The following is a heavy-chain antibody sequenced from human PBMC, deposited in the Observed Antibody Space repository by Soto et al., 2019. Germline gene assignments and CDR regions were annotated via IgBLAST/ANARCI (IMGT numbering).Heavy chain of an antibody. CDR3: ARIPYYDFWSGYRRAYYYYGMDV. CDR2: IYYSGST. CDR1: GCSSSSYY. V-gene: IGHV4-59*01. Sequence: XEALSVTCTVAGCSSSSYYWSWIRQPPGKGLDWIGYIYYSGSTNYYPSLKSRVTISVDTSKNQFSLKLSSVTAADTAVYYCARIPYYDFWSGYRRAYYYYGMDVWGQGNTVTVSS. D-gene: IGHD3-3*01. J-gene: IGHJ6*02.